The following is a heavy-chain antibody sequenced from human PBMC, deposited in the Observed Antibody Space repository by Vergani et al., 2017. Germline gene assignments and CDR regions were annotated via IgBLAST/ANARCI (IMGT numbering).Heavy chain of an antibody. Sequence: QVQLQQWGAGLLKPSEPLSLTCAVYGGSSSAYYWGWVRQPPGKGLEWVGEINPSGSTNYNPSLKRRVTMSVDTSKNQFSLKVYSVTAADTAVYYCARGLGSGSYYHYWGQGTLVTVSS. D-gene: IGHD3-10*01. CDR1: GGSSSAYY. CDR2: INPSGST. J-gene: IGHJ4*02. CDR3: ARGLGSGSYYHY. V-gene: IGHV4-34*02.